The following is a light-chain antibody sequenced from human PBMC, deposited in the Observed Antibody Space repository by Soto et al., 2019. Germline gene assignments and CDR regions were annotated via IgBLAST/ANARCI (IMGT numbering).Light chain of an antibody. CDR1: QDIDKY. V-gene: IGKV1-33*01. CDR3: QQYDSLPIT. Sequence: DIQMTQSPSSLSTSVGDSITITCQASQDIDKYLYWYQQNPGKAPKLLIYDASTLDTGVPSRFSGSRSGTRFTLTISSLQPEDIATYYCQQYDSLPITFGQGTRLDIK. CDR2: DAS. J-gene: IGKJ5*01.